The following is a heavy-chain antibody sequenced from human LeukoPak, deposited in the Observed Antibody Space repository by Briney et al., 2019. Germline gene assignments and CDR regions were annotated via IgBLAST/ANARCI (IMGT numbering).Heavy chain of an antibody. CDR1: GYTFTSYY. D-gene: IGHD1-26*01. V-gene: IGHV1-46*01. CDR2: INPSGGST. J-gene: IGHJ4*02. Sequence: ASVKVSRKASGYTFTSYYMHWVRQAPGQGLEWMGMINPSGGSTTYAQKFQGRVTMTRDTSTSTVYMELSSLRSEDTAVYYCTRSSSGSYYYYFDSWGQGTLVTVSS. CDR3: TRSSSGSYYYYFDS.